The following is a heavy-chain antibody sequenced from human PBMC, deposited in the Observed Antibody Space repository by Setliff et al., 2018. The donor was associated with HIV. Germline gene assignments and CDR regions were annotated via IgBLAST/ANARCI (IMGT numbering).Heavy chain of an antibody. CDR1: GGSIRSYY. CDR3: ARVGYNDDSGYPYNWFDP. Sequence: PSETLSLTCTVSGGSIRSYYWSWIRQPPGKGLEWLGRAHYSGSNKNNPSLRSRISMAVDTSKNQVSLKLSSVTAADTAVYYCARVGYNDDSGYPYNWFDPWGQGTLVTVSS. V-gene: IGHV4-59*01. CDR2: AHYSGSN. D-gene: IGHD3-22*01. J-gene: IGHJ5*02.